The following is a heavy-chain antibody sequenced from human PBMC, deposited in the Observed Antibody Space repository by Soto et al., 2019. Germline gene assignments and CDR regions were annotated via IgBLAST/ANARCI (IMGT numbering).Heavy chain of an antibody. D-gene: IGHD2-2*01. CDR3: ARQQRYHGHGMDV. V-gene: IGHV5-51*01. J-gene: IGHJ6*02. CDR1: GYSFNSYW. CDR2: IYPGDSDT. Sequence: YLKISCKGSGYSFNSYWIGWVRQMPGKGLEWMGIIYPGDSDTRYSPSFQGQVTISADKSISTAYLQWSSLKASDTAMYYCARQQRYHGHGMDVWGQGITVTF.